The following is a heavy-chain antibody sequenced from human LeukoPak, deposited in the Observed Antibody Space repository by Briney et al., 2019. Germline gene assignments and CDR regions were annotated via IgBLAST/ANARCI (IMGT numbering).Heavy chain of an antibody. J-gene: IGHJ4*02. CDR1: GFTFSNSW. CDR2: INGDESSK. D-gene: IGHD3-10*01. Sequence: PGGSLRLSCVASGFTFSNSWMNWIRQAPGKGLEWVAIINGDESSKGYGESVKGRFTISRDNAKNSLYLQMNSLRAEDTAVYYCARTIRGYWGQGTLVTVSS. V-gene: IGHV3-7*01. CDR3: ARTIRGY.